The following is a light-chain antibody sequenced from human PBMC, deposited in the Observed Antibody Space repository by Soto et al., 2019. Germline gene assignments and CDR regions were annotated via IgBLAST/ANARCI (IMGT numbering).Light chain of an antibody. J-gene: IGKJ5*01. CDR3: HHYGSSPRT. V-gene: IGKV3-20*01. Sequence: IVLAQSRVPLSLTTGERATLSWRASQSVRNNYLAWYQQKPGQAPRLLIYHASTRATGIPDRVTGSGSGTDFTLTISRLEPEDFAVYSCHHYGSSPRTFGQGSRLENK. CDR2: HAS. CDR1: QSVRNNY.